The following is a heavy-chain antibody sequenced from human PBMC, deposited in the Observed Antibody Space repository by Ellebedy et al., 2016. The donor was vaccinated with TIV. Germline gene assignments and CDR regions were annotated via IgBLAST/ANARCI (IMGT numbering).Heavy chain of an antibody. Sequence: TVSCKASGYNFATYWIGWLRQTPGKGLEWMGIIFPLDSDTRYSPSFQGQVTISADRTLNTAYLQWSSLRASDTAMYYCARSLAGYGYIDSWGQGTLVNVSS. CDR3: ARSLAGYGYIDS. CDR2: IFPLDSDT. CDR1: GYNFATYW. V-gene: IGHV5-51*01. J-gene: IGHJ4*02. D-gene: IGHD5-12*01.